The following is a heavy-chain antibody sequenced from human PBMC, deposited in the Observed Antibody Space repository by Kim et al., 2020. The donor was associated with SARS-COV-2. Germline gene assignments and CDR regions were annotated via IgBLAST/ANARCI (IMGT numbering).Heavy chain of an antibody. CDR2: IYYSGST. CDR1: GGSVSSGSYY. CDR3: ARVNSSSWRNAFDI. D-gene: IGHD6-13*01. Sequence: SETLSLTCTVSGGSVSSGSYYWSWIRQPPGKGLEWIGYIYYSGSTNYNPSLKSRVTISVDTSKNQFSLKLSSVTAADTAVYYCARVNSSSWRNAFDIWGQGTMVTVSS. V-gene: IGHV4-61*01. J-gene: IGHJ3*02.